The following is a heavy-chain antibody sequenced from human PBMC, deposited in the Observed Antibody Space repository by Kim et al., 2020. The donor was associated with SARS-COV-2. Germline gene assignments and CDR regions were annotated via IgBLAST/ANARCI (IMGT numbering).Heavy chain of an antibody. CDR2: ISGGGRGT. CDR1: GFTFNDYA. Sequence: GGSLRLSCAASGFTFNDYAMTWVRQAPGKGLEWVSTISGGGRGTYYADSVKGRFTISRDNSKNTLYLQMNSLRAEDTAVYYCAKRTKSDVSPDYWGQGTLVTVSS. D-gene: IGHD2-2*01. V-gene: IGHV3-23*01. CDR3: AKRTKSDVSPDY. J-gene: IGHJ4*02.